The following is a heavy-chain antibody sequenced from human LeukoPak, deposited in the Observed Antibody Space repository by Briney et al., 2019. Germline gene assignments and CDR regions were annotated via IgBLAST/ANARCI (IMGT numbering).Heavy chain of an antibody. J-gene: IGHJ4*02. CDR2: INHSGST. D-gene: IGHD3-10*01. V-gene: IGHV4-34*01. CDR3: ARGLGLHYYGSGSSHRPLDY. Sequence: SETLSLTCAVYGGSFSGYYWSWIRQPPGKGLEWLGEINHSGSTYYNPSLKSRVTISVDTSKNQFSLKLSSVTAADTAVYYCARGLGLHYYGSGSSHRPLDYWGQGTLVTVSS. CDR1: GGSFSGYY.